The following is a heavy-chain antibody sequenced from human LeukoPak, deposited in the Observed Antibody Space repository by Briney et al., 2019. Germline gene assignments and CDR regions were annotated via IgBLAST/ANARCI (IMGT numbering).Heavy chain of an antibody. Sequence: GGSLRLSCTVSGFTVSSNSMSWVRQAPGKGLEWVSFIYSDNTHYSDSVKGRFTISRDNSKNTVYLQMNSLRAEDTAVYYCAKVRYCTGVTCYPDDNWGQGTLVTVSS. J-gene: IGHJ4*02. CDR1: GFTVSSNS. D-gene: IGHD2-15*01. CDR3: AKVRYCTGVTCYPDDN. CDR2: IYSDNT. V-gene: IGHV3-66*03.